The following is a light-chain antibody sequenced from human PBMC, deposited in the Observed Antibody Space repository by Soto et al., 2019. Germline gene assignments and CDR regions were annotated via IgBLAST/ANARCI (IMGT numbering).Light chain of an antibody. J-gene: IGLJ3*02. CDR1: SSNIGAGYD. CDR3: QSYDSSLSGSV. V-gene: IGLV1-40*01. Sequence: QTVVTQPPSVSGAPGQRVTISCTGSSSNIGAGYDVHWYQQVPGTAPKLLIYDNSNRPSGVPDRFSGSKSGTSATLAITGLQAEDEADYHCQSYDSSLSGSVFGGGTQLTVL. CDR2: DNS.